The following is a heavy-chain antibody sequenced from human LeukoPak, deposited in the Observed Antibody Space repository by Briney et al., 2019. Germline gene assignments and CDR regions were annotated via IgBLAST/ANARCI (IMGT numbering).Heavy chain of an antibody. Sequence: GGSLRLSCSASGFTFSSYAMHWVRQAPGKGLEYVSAISSSGGSTYYADSVKGRFTISRDNSKNTLYLQMSSLRAEDTAVYYCVKGDEGAMVFGGDYWGQGTLVSVSS. CDR1: GFTFSSYA. D-gene: IGHD3/OR15-3a*01. CDR3: VKGDEGAMVFGGDY. J-gene: IGHJ4*02. CDR2: ISSSGGST. V-gene: IGHV3-64D*06.